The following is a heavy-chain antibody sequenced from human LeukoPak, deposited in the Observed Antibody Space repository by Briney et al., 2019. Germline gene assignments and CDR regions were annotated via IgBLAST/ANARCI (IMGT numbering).Heavy chain of an antibody. J-gene: IGHJ6*02. CDR2: IYYSGTT. CDR3: ARDSGGPYWYYYGMDV. Sequence: SETLSLTCNVSPGSITGYYFTWIRQPPGKGLEWLGFIYYSGTTNYSPSFKSRLTMSLDTSKNQVSLRLTSVTAADTAAYYCARDSGGPYWYYYGMDVWGRGTTVTVSS. CDR1: PGSITGYY. D-gene: IGHD2-8*02. V-gene: IGHV4-59*01.